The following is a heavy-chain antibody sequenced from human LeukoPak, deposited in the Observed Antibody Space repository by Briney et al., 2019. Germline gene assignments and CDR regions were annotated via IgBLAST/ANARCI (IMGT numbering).Heavy chain of an antibody. CDR3: ARDSGRGWYEFR. CDR2: INTRSGDP. J-gene: IGHJ4*02. V-gene: IGHV1-3*03. Sequence: ASVKVSCKASGYTFANYAIHWVRQAPGQRLEWMGWINTRSGDPEYSHEFQGRVTISRDIAESTASMELRSLRSDDMEVYYCARDSGRGWYEFRWGQGTLVTVSS. CDR1: GYTFANYA. D-gene: IGHD6-19*01.